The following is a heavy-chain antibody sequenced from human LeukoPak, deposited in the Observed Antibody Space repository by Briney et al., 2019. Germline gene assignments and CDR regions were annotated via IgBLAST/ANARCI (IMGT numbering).Heavy chain of an antibody. D-gene: IGHD5-18*01. CDR1: GFTLSSYG. CDR2: ISSSGNSL. V-gene: IGHV3-21*01. CDR3: ARDLRGYRYGYDS. J-gene: IGHJ4*02. Sequence: GGSLRLSCAASGFTLSSYGINWVRQAPGKGLEWVSSISSSGNSLDYADSLEGRFIISRDDAKNSLFLQMDSLRPEDTAIYYCARDLRGYRYGYDSWGQGTLVTVSA.